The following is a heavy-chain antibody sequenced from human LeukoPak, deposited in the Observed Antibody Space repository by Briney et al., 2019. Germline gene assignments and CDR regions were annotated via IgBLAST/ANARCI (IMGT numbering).Heavy chain of an antibody. CDR2: IDEHGSGK. Sequence: PGGSLRLSCAASGFTFNNYWMSWLRQAPGRGLEWVANIDEHGSGKWFVDSVKGRFTMSRDNAKNSLYLQMNSLRAEDTAVYYCARDYYWGQGTLVTVSS. CDR3: ARDYY. J-gene: IGHJ4*02. V-gene: IGHV3-7*01. CDR1: GFTFNNYW.